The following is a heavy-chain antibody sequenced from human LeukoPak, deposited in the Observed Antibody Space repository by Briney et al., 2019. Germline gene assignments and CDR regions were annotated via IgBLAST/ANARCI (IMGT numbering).Heavy chain of an antibody. CDR1: GYTFTSYY. V-gene: IGHV1-46*01. Sequence: ASVKVSCKASGYTFTSYYMHWVRQAPGQGLEWMGIINPSGGSTSYAQKFQGRVTMTRDMSTSTVYMELSSLRSEDTAVYYCARCPSVVVSGGNDAFDIWGQGTMVTVSS. CDR3: ARCPSVVVSGGNDAFDI. J-gene: IGHJ3*02. CDR2: INPSGGST. D-gene: IGHD3-22*01.